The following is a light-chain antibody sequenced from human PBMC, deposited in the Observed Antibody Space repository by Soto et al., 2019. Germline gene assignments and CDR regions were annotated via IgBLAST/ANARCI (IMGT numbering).Light chain of an antibody. CDR1: SSNIGAGYD. CDR2: ANS. CDR3: QSFDSSLSGV. J-gene: IGLJ3*02. Sequence: QAVVTQPPSVSGAPGQRVTISCTGSSSNIGAGYDVHWYQQLPGTAPKLLIYANSNRPSGVPDRFSGSKSGTSASLAIAGLQAEDEADYYCQSFDSSLSGVFGGGTQLTVL. V-gene: IGLV1-40*01.